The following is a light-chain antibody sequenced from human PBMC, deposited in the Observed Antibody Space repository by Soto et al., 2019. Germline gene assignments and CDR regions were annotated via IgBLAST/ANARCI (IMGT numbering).Light chain of an antibody. CDR2: SNS. CDR3: AAWDDSLNGVV. CDR1: STNIGRNT. J-gene: IGLJ2*01. Sequence: QSVLTQTPSSSGTPGQRVSISCSGSSTNIGRNTVIWYQQVPGTTPQVLIYSNSQRPSGVPDRFSGSKAGTSASLAISGLQSDDEADYYCAAWDDSLNGVVCGGGTKLPVL. V-gene: IGLV1-44*01.